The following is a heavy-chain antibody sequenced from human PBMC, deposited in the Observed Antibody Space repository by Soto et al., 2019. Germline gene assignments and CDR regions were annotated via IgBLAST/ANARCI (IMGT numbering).Heavy chain of an antibody. D-gene: IGHD3-10*01. V-gene: IGHV3-30*03. CDR1: GFTFSSYG. J-gene: IGHJ3*02. CDR2: ISYDGSNK. CDR3: AGITMVRGVIMGAFDI. Sequence: QVQLVESGGGVVQPGRSLRLSCAASGFTFSSYGMHWVRQAPGKGLEWVAVISYDGSNKYYADSVKGRFTISRDNSKNTLYLQMNRLRAEDTAVYYCAGITMVRGVIMGAFDIWGQGTMVTVSS.